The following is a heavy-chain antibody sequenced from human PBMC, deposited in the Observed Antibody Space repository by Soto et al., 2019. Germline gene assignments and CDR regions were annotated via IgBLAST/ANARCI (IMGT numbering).Heavy chain of an antibody. CDR2: INFDASST. V-gene: IGHV3-64D*08. CDR1: GFTFSTFA. CDR3: VKGGYGFANQFDH. Sequence: PGGSLRLSCSVSGFTFSTFAMHWVRQAPGKGLEHVSTINFDASSTFYADSVKGRVSISRDNSKNTLWLQMTSLRTDDTAVYYCVKGGYGFANQFDHWGQGTPVTVSS. D-gene: IGHD1-1*01. J-gene: IGHJ4*02.